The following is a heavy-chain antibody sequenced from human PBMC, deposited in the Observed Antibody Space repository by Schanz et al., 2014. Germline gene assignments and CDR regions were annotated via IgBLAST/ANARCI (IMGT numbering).Heavy chain of an antibody. D-gene: IGHD1-7*01. CDR2: IYSGGST. CDR1: GFTVSDNY. CDR3: VKDLGTATREGWAFAS. J-gene: IGHJ4*02. Sequence: EMQLVESGGGLIQPGGSLRLSCAASGFTVSDNYMTWVRQAPGKGLEWVSVIYSGGSTYYADSVKGRFTISRDNSRNTLFLQMNSLRAEDTAVYYCVKDLGTATREGWAFASWGQGTLVTVSS. V-gene: IGHV3-53*01.